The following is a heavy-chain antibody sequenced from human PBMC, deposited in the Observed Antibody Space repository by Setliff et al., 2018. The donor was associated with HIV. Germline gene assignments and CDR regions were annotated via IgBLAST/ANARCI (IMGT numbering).Heavy chain of an antibody. CDR1: GGSISRGGYY. Sequence: SETLSLTCRVSGGSISRGGYYWTWVRHHPGKALEWIGYIYSSGTTYYNPSLNSRVTMSIDLSNNHLSLKLRSVTTADTAIYYCVGGQKWLAFDSWGQGTLVTVSS. CDR3: VGGQKWLAFDS. D-gene: IGHD5-18*01. J-gene: IGHJ4*02. V-gene: IGHV4-61*03. CDR2: IYSSGTT.